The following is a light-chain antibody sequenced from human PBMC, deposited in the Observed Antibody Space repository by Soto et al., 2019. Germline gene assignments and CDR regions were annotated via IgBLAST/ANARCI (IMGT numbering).Light chain of an antibody. Sequence: QSVLTQPPSASGTPGQRVTISCSGSASNVGTNYVSWYQHLPGTAPKLLIFRNNQRPSGVPDRFSVSKSGTSASLAISGLRSDDEADYYCATWDDGLSVSYVFGTGTKVTVL. CDR1: ASNVGTNY. V-gene: IGLV1-47*01. CDR2: RNN. CDR3: ATWDDGLSVSYV. J-gene: IGLJ1*01.